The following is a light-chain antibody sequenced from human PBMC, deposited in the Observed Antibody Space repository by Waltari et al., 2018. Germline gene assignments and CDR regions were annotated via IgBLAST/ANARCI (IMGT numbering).Light chain of an antibody. CDR3: AAWADSLSGYV. J-gene: IGLJ1*01. V-gene: IGLV1-44*01. Sequence: QSVLTQPPSASGTPGQRVTISCSGSMSNIEGDIISWLQHLPGRAPTLLIYNNNQRPAGVPSRCAASTSGTSASLAISGLQSEDEADYYCAAWADSLSGYVFGTGTKVTVL. CDR1: MSNIEGDI. CDR2: NNN.